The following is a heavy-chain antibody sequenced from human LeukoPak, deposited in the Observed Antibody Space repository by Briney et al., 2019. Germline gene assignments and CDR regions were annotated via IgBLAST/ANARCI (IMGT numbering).Heavy chain of an antibody. D-gene: IGHD2-2*01. CDR3: AKDIGQLLNNWFDP. CDR2: ISWNSGRI. J-gene: IGHJ5*02. Sequence: GGSLTLSCAASGFTFDDYAMHWVRQAPGKGLEGVAGISWNSGRIDYADSVKGRFTISRDNAKNSLYLQMNSLRPEDTALYYCAKDIGQLLNNWFDPWGQGPLVTVSS. V-gene: IGHV3-9*01. CDR1: GFTFDDYA.